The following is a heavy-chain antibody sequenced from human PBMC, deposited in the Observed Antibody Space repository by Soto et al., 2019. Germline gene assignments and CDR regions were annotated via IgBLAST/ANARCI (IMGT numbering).Heavy chain of an antibody. CDR3: ARAYGSGLYYYYGMDV. CDR1: GDSVSSNSAA. V-gene: IGHV6-1*01. Sequence: QEQLQQSGPGLVKPSQTLSLTCAISGDSVSSNSAAWNWIRQSPSRGLEWLGRTYYRSKWYNDYAVSVQSLITINPDTSKNQFSLHLNSVTPEDTAVYYCARAYGSGLYYYYGMDVWGQGTTVTVSS. CDR2: TYYRSKWYN. D-gene: IGHD3-10*01. J-gene: IGHJ6*02.